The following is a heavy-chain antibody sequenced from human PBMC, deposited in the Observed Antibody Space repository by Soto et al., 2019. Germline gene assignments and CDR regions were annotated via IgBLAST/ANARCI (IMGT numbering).Heavy chain of an antibody. CDR3: ARGDSTDCSNGACSFFYNHDMDV. Sequence: ASVKVSCKASGYSFTDYHIHWVRQAPGQGLEWLGRINPKSGGTSTAQKFQGWVTMTADTSISTASMELTRLTSDDTAIYYCARGDSTDCSNGACSFFYNHDMDVWGQGTTVTVSS. CDR1: GYSFTDYH. D-gene: IGHD2-8*01. J-gene: IGHJ6*02. CDR2: INPKSGGT. V-gene: IGHV1-2*04.